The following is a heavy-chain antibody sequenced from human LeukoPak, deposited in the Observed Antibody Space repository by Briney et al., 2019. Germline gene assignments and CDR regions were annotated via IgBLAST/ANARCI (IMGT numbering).Heavy chain of an antibody. CDR3: ARGWLVGDY. V-gene: IGHV3-23*01. CDR2: IGGSGSYT. D-gene: IGHD6-19*01. J-gene: IGHJ4*02. CDR1: GFTFSTYA. Sequence: GGSLRLSCAASGFTFSTYAMIWVRQAPGKGLEWVSVIGGSGSYTYYADSVKGRFTISRDNSKDTLYLQMNSLRAEDTAVYYCARGWLVGDYWGQGTLVTVSS.